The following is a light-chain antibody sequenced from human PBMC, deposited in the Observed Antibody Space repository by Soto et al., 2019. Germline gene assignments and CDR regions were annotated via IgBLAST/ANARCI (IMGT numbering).Light chain of an antibody. V-gene: IGLV2-8*01. CDR3: SSYAGSNNFF. CDR1: SSDVGGDNF. J-gene: IGLJ1*01. Sequence: QSALTQPPSASGSPGQSVTISCTGTSSDVGGDNFVSWYQQHPGKAPKLMISEVSKRPSGVPDHFSGSKSGNTASLTVSGFQAEDEADYYCSSYAGSNNFFFGTGTKLTVL. CDR2: EVS.